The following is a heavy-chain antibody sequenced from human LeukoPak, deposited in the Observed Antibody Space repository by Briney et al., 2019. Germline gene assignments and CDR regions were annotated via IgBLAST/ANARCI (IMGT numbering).Heavy chain of an antibody. J-gene: IGHJ4*02. CDR1: GYTFTSYG. CDR3: ARIKNWNEWGDFDY. V-gene: IGHV1-18*01. Sequence: ASVKVSCKASGYTFTSYGISWVRQAPGHGLEWMGWISAYNGNTNYAQKLQGRVTMTTDTSTSTAYMELRSLRSDDTAVYYCARIKNWNEWGDFDYWGQGTLVTVSS. D-gene: IGHD1-1*01. CDR2: ISAYNGNT.